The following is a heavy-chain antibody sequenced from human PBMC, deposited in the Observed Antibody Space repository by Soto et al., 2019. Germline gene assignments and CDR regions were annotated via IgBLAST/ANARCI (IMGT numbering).Heavy chain of an antibody. Sequence: SVKVSCKASGGTFSSYAISWVRQAPGQGLEWMGGIIPIFGTANYAQKFQGRVTITADESTSTAYMELSSLRSEDTAVYYCASAYCSGGSCHDAFDIWGQGTMVTVSS. D-gene: IGHD2-15*01. CDR2: IIPIFGTA. V-gene: IGHV1-69*13. J-gene: IGHJ3*02. CDR1: GGTFSSYA. CDR3: ASAYCSGGSCHDAFDI.